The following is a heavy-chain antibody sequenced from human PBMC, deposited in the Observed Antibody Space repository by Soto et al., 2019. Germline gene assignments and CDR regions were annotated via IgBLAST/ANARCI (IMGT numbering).Heavy chain of an antibody. CDR2: ISGSGGST. CDR3: ASGYSSTLYYYYYYMDV. CDR1: GFTFSSYA. V-gene: IGHV3-23*01. D-gene: IGHD6-13*01. J-gene: IGHJ6*03. Sequence: GGSLRLSCAASGFTFSSYAMSWVRQAPGKGLEWVSAISGSGGSTYYADSVKGRFTISRDNSKNTLYLQMNSLRAEDTAVYYCASGYSSTLYYYYYYMDVWGKGTTVTVSS.